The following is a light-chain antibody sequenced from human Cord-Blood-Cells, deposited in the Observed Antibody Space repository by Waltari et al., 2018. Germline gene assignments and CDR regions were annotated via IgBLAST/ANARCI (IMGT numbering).Light chain of an antibody. CDR2: DAS. V-gene: IGKV3-11*01. CDR3: QQRSNWPL. J-gene: IGKJ5*01. CDR1: QSVSSY. Sequence: EIVLTQSPATLSLSPGDRATLSCRASQSVSSYLAWYQQKTGQAPRLLIYDASNRATGIPARFSGSGSWTDFTLTISSLEPEDFAVYYCQQRSNWPLFGQGTRLEIK.